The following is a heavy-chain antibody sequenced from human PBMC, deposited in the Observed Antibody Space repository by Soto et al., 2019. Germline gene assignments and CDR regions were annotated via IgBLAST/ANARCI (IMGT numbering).Heavy chain of an antibody. D-gene: IGHD5-18*01. CDR1: GFTFSSYG. CDR3: AKDDTVDTAMIDY. Sequence: QVQLVESGGGVVQPGRSLRLSCAASGFTFSSYGMHWVRQAPGKGLEWVAVISYDGSNKYYADSVKGRFTISRDNSKNKLYLQMNSLRAEDTAVYYCAKDDTVDTAMIDYWGQGTLVTVSS. CDR2: ISYDGSNK. J-gene: IGHJ4*02. V-gene: IGHV3-30*18.